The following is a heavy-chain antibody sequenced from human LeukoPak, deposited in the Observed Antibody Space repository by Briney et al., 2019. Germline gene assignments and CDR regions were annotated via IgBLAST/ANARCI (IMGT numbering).Heavy chain of an antibody. CDR3: AKEGSSGWYNFDY. J-gene: IGHJ4*02. CDR2: IRYDGSNK. CDR1: GFTFSTYG. Sequence: PEGSLRLSCAASGFTFSTYGMHWVRQAPGKGLEWVAFIRYDGSNKYYVDSVKGRFTISRDNSKNTLYLQMNSLRAEDTAVYYCAKEGSSGWYNFDYWGQGTLVTVSS. V-gene: IGHV3-30*02. D-gene: IGHD6-19*01.